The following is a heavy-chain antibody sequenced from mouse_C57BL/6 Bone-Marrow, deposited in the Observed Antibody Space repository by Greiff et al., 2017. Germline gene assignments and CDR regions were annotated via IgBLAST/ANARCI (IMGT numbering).Heavy chain of an antibody. CDR3: TSRYYSWYFDV. Sequence: QVQLQQSGAELVRPGASVTLSCKASGYTFTDYEMHWVKQTPVHGLEWIGAIDPETGGTAYNQKFKGKAILTADKSSSTAYMELRSLTSEDSAVYYCTSRYYSWYFDVWGTGTTVTVSS. CDR1: GYTFTDYE. D-gene: IGHD1-1*01. J-gene: IGHJ1*03. CDR2: IDPETGGT. V-gene: IGHV1-15*01.